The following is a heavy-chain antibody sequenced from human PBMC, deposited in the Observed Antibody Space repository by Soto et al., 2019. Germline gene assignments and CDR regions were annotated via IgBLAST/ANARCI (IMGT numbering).Heavy chain of an antibody. V-gene: IGHV3-23*01. J-gene: IGHJ4*02. CDR1: GFTFSSYA. CDR2: VSGSGGST. Sequence: EVQVLESGGGLVQPGGSLRLSCAASGFTFSSYAMSWVRQAPGKGLEWISAVSGSGGSTYYADSVKGRFTISRDNSKDTLYLQMNNLRAEDTAVYYCAKPPDYNWNDYWGQGTLDPVSS. D-gene: IGHD1-20*01. CDR3: AKPPDYNWNDY.